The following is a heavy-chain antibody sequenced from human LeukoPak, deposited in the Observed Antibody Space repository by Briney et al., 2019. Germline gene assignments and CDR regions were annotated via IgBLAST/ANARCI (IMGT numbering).Heavy chain of an antibody. CDR3: ARHRQWEPYFDH. V-gene: IGHV1-2*02. CDR2: INPNSGGT. CDR1: GYTFTGYY. J-gene: IGHJ4*02. Sequence: ASVKVSCKASGYTFTGYYMHWVRQAPGQGLEWMGWINPNSGGTNYAQKFQGRVTMTTDTSTSTAYIEVRSLRSDDTAVYYCARHRQWEPYFDHWGQGTLVTVSS. D-gene: IGHD1-26*01.